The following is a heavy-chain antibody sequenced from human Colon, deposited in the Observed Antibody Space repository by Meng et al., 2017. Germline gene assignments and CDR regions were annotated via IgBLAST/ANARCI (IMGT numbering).Heavy chain of an antibody. V-gene: IGHV3-33*01. CDR1: GFTFSSYA. CDR2: IWHDGSRK. D-gene: IGHD3/OR15-3a*01. J-gene: IGHJ4*02. Sequence: GGSLRLSCAASGFTFSSYAIHWVRQAPGKGLEWVAVIWHDGSRKEYGDSVKGRFTMSRDNSKNTLHLEMNSLRAEDTGVYYCARDFGPRDTSYHPTNYFDSWGQGTLVTVSS. CDR3: ARDFGPRDTSYHPTNYFDS.